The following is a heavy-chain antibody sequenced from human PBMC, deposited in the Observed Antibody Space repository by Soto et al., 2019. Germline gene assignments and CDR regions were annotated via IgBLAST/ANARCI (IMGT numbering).Heavy chain of an antibody. Sequence: GGSLRLSCAASGFTFSHNWMSWVRQAPGKGLEWVANIKQDGSEKYYVDSVKGRFTVSRDNAKNSLYPQMNSLRAEDTAVYYCARAIAAAGLDSWGQGTLVTVSS. CDR2: IKQDGSEK. J-gene: IGHJ4*02. CDR3: ARAIAAAGLDS. CDR1: GFTFSHNW. D-gene: IGHD6-13*01. V-gene: IGHV3-7*03.